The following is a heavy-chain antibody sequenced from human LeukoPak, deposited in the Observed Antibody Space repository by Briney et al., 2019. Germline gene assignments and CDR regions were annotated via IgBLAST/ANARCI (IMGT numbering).Heavy chain of an antibody. Sequence: SETLSLTCAVYGGSFSSYYWSWIRQPPGKGLEWIGYIYYSGSTNYNPSLKSRVTISVDRSKNQFSMKLSSVTAADTAVYYCARVPATTRGNWFDPWGQGTLVTVSS. CDR2: IYYSGST. V-gene: IGHV4-59*01. D-gene: IGHD2-2*01. CDR1: GGSFSSYY. J-gene: IGHJ5*02. CDR3: ARVPATTRGNWFDP.